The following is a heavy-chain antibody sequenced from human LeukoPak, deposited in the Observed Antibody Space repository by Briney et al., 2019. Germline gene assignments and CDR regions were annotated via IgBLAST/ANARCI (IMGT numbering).Heavy chain of an antibody. V-gene: IGHV6-1*01. Sequence: SQTLSLTCAISGDSVSSNNAAWNWIRQTPSRGLEWLGRTYYRSKWYNVYPPSVRSRITINPDTSKNQFSLQLNSVTPEDTAVYYCAREGTMVRGVMNHFDYWGQGTLVTVSS. CDR2: TYYRSKWYN. CDR3: AREGTMVRGVMNHFDY. J-gene: IGHJ4*02. CDR1: GDSVSSNNAA. D-gene: IGHD3-10*01.